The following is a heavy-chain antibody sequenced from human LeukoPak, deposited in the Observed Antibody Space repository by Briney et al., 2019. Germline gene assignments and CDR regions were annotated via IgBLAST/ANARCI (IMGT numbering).Heavy chain of an antibody. CDR2: INHSGST. Sequence: KSSETLSLTCAVYGGPFSGYYWSWIRQPPGKGLEWIWEINHSGSTNYNPSLKSRVIISVDTSKNQFSLKLTSVTAADTAVYYCARPGGSFWGGGSYAFDIWGQGTMVTVSS. CDR1: GGPFSGYY. V-gene: IGHV4-34*01. CDR3: ARPGGSFWGGGSYAFDI. D-gene: IGHD3-3*01. J-gene: IGHJ3*02.